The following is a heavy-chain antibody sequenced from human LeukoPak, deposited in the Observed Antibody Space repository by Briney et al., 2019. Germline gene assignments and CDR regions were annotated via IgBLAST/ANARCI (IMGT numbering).Heavy chain of an antibody. J-gene: IGHJ4*02. V-gene: IGHV3-21*01. CDR3: ARVHYYDRRGYDLGPAFDY. CDR1: GFTFSSYT. CDR2: ISSSSSYT. D-gene: IGHD3-22*01. Sequence: GGSLRLSCAASGFTFSSYTMSWVRQAPGKGLEWVSSISSSSSYTYYADSVKGRFTISRDNAKNTLYLQMNSLRAEDTAVYYCARVHYYDRRGYDLGPAFDYWGQGTLVTVSS.